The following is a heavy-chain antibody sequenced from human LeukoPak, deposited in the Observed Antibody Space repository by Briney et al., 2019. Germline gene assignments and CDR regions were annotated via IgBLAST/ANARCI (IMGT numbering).Heavy chain of an antibody. CDR2: ISGSGGST. V-gene: IGHV3-23*01. CDR3: AKGFGKYSGYVPDYYYYMDV. D-gene: IGHD5-12*01. J-gene: IGHJ6*03. Sequence: PGGSLRLSCAASGFTFSSYAMSWVRQAPGKGLEWVSAISGSGGSTYYADSVKGRFTISRDNSKNTLYLQMNSLRAEDTAVYYCAKGFGKYSGYVPDYYYYMDVWGKGTAVTVSS. CDR1: GFTFSSYA.